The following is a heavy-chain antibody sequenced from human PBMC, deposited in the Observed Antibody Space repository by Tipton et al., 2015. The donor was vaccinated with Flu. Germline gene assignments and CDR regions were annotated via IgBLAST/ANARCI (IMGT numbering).Heavy chain of an antibody. V-gene: IGHV4-61*02. J-gene: IGHJ5*02. CDR3: ARDRVGDYSGFDP. Sequence: LRLSCTVSGGSISSGSYYWSWIRQPAGKGLEWIGRIYTSGSTNYNPSLKSRVPISVDTSKNQFSLKLSSVTAADTAVYYCARDRVGDYSGFDPWGQGTLVTVSS. D-gene: IGHD4-17*01. CDR1: GGSISSGSYY. CDR2: IYTSGST.